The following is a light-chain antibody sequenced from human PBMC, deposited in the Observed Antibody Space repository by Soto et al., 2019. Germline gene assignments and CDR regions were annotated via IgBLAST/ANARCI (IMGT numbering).Light chain of an antibody. J-gene: IGKJ5*01. Sequence: DIQMTQSPSSLSASVRDRVTITCRASQNTRGYLNWYQQKPGKAPKLLIYAASSLQSGIPSRFSAGGSDTDFTLTISSLQPEDFATYYCQQANSFPITFGQGTRREIK. V-gene: IGKV1-39*01. CDR2: AAS. CDR3: QQANSFPIT. CDR1: QNTRGY.